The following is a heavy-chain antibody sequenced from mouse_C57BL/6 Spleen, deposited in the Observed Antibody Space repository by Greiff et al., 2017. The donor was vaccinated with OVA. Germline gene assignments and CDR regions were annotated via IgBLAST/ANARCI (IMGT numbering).Heavy chain of an antibody. CDR2: ISSGGSYT. Sequence: EVKLVESGGDLVKPGGSLKLSCAASGFTFSSYGMSWVRQTPDKRLEWVATISSGGSYTYYPDSVKGRFTISRDNAKKTLYLQMSSLKSEDTAMYYCARGGVYYGSSCYYFDYRGQGTTLTVSS. D-gene: IGHD1-1*01. CDR3: ARGGVYYGSSCYYFDY. J-gene: IGHJ2*01. CDR1: GFTFSSYG. V-gene: IGHV5-6*01.